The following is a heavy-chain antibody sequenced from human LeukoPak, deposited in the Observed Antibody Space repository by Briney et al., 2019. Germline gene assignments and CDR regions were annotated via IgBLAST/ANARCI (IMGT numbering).Heavy chain of an antibody. D-gene: IGHD3-22*01. J-gene: IGHJ4*02. CDR2: IYYSGST. CDR3: AREITMIDPFDY. CDR1: GGSIGSSSYY. V-gene: IGHV4-39*07. Sequence: SETLSLTCTVSGGSIGSSSYYWGWIRQPPGKGLEWIGSIYYSGSTYYNPSLKSRVTISVDTSKNQFSLKLSSVTAADTAVYYCAREITMIDPFDYWGQGTLVTVSS.